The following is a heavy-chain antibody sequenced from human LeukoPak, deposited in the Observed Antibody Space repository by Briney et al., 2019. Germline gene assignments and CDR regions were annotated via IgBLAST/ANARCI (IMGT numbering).Heavy chain of an antibody. CDR3: ARVPTAYSSSNTHNYYYYGMDV. D-gene: IGHD6-6*01. CDR1: GGSISSYY. Sequence: SETLSLTCTVSGGSISSYYWSWIRQPAGKGLEWIGRIYTSGSTNYNPSLKSRVTISVDTSKNQFSLKLSSVTAADTAVYYCARVPTAYSSSNTHNYYYYGMDVWGQGTTVTVSS. CDR2: IYTSGST. V-gene: IGHV4-4*07. J-gene: IGHJ6*02.